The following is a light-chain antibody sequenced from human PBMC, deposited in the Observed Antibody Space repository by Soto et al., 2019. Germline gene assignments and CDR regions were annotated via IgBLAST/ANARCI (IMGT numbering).Light chain of an antibody. CDR2: GAS. CDR1: QSVSTN. J-gene: IGKJ1*01. V-gene: IGKV3-15*01. CDR3: QQYTNRPPWT. Sequence: EIVMTQSPATLSGSPGERATLSCRASQSVSTNLAWYQQKPGQAPRLLIYGASTRATGIPARFSGSGSGTAFTLPISILQSDDFAVYYCQQYTNRPPWTVGQGTKV.